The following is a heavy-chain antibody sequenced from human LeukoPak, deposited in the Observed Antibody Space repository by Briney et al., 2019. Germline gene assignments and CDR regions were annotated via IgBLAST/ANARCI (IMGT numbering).Heavy chain of an antibody. Sequence: PSETLSLTCAVSGYSISSTYYWGWIRQPPGKGLEWIGSIYNSGSTYYNPSLKSRVTISVDTSKNQFSLQLSPVTAADTAVYYCARNSTSFYFDYWGQGTLVTVSS. D-gene: IGHD2/OR15-2a*01. J-gene: IGHJ4*02. CDR1: GYSISSTYY. CDR2: IYNSGST. CDR3: ARNSTSFYFDY. V-gene: IGHV4-38-2*01.